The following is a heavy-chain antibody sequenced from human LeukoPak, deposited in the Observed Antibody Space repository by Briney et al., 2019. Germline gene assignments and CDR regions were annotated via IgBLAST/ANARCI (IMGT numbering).Heavy chain of an antibody. CDR2: ISGSGGST. J-gene: IGHJ4*02. CDR1: GFTFSSYA. D-gene: IGHD6-13*01. CDR3: ASRLGIAAAGYYFDY. Sequence: PGGSLRLSCAASGFTFSSYAMSWVRQAPGKGLEWVSAISGSGGSTYYADSVKSRFTISRDNSKNTLYLQMNSLRAEDTAVYYCASRLGIAAAGYYFDYWGQGTLVTVSS. V-gene: IGHV3-23*01.